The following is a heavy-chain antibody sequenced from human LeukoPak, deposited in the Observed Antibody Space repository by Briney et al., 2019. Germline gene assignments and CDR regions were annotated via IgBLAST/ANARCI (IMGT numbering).Heavy chain of an antibody. J-gene: IGHJ5*02. CDR1: GFTFNTYW. CDR3: AKDKGARLFDP. CDR2: INQGGNEK. Sequence: GGSLRLSCAVSGFTFNTYWMTWLRQDPGKGLEWVASINQGGNEKYYVDSVKGRFTISRDNAKNSLYLEMNSLRAEDTAVYYCAKDKGARLFDPWGQGTLVTVSS. V-gene: IGHV3-7*01. D-gene: IGHD6-25*01.